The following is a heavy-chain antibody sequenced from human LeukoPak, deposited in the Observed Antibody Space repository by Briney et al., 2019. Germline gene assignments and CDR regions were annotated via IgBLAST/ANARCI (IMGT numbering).Heavy chain of an antibody. CDR2: NSGGST. Sequence: GGSLRLSCAASGFTVSSNHMNWVRQAPGKGLEGVSVNSGGSTYYADSVKGRFTISRHNSKNTLYLQMKSLRAEDTAVDYCARYQSSGGFASWARGPL. D-gene: IGHD3-10*01. J-gene: IGHJ5*01. CDR3: ARYQSSGGFAS. CDR1: GFTVSSNH. V-gene: IGHV3-53*04.